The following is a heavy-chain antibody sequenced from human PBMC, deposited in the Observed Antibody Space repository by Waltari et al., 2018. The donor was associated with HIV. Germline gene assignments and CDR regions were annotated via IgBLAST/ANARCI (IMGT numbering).Heavy chain of an antibody. Sequence: EMQLVESGGGLVQPGGSLRLSCAASGFTFSSYWMNWVRQAPGKGLEWGAKKKQDGIEKYYVDSVKGRFTISRDNAKNSLYLQMNSLRAEDTGVYYCALRRGSGWYIWFDPWGQGTLVTVSS. V-gene: IGHV3-7*02. D-gene: IGHD6-19*01. CDR1: GFTFSSYW. J-gene: IGHJ5*02. CDR2: KKQDGIEK. CDR3: ALRRGSGWYIWFDP.